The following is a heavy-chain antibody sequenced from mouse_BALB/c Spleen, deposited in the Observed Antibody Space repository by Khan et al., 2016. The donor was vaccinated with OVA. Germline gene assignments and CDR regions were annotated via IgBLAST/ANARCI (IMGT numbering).Heavy chain of an antibody. Sequence: QLEELGPGLVKPSQSLSLTCTVTGYSITSDYAWNWIRQFPGNKLEWMGYISSSGSTNYNPALKSRISITRDTSKNQFFLQLNSVTTEDTATYYCARDGSRYNYAMDYWGQGTSVTVAS. CDR2: ISSSGST. J-gene: IGHJ4*01. CDR3: ARDGSRYNYAMDY. V-gene: IGHV3-2*02. CDR1: GYSITSDYA. D-gene: IGHD2-3*01.